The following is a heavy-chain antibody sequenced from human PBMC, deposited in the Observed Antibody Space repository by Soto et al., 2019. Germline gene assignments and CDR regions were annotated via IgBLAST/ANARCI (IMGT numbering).Heavy chain of an antibody. CDR2: IIPIFPTP. D-gene: IGHD3-3*02. CDR3: ARDKGRQQLGGNYYYITDI. J-gene: IGHJ6*02. CDR1: GGTFSSSA. V-gene: IGHV1-69*12. Sequence: QVHLVQSGAEVKKPGSSVKVSCKASGGTFSSSAFSWVGQAPGQGLEWMGGIIPIFPTPDYGQRFQGRVTITADESAGTLYMELRGLRSEDTAVYLCARDKGRQQLGGNYYYITDIWGQGTTVTVSS.